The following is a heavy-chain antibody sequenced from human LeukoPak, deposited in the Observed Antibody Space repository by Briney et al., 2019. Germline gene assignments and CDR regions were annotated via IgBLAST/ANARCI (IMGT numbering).Heavy chain of an antibody. D-gene: IGHD6-13*01. CDR1: GFTFSSYA. CDR2: ISGSGGST. J-gene: IGHJ4*02. CDR3: AKDGMLFGENSSSWYKGINYFDY. Sequence: PGGSLRLSCAASGFTFSSYAMSWVRQAPGKGLEWVLAISGSGGSTYYADSVKGRFTISRDNSKNTLYLQMNSLRAEDTAVYYCAKDGMLFGENSSSWYKGINYFDYWGQGTLVTVSS. V-gene: IGHV3-23*01.